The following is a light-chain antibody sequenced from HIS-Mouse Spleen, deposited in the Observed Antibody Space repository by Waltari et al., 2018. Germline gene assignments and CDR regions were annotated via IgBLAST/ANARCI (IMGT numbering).Light chain of an antibody. CDR3: QQYGSSPR. J-gene: IGKJ3*01. V-gene: IGKV3-20*01. CDR1: QSVSSSY. CDR2: GAS. Sequence: EIVLTQSPGTLSLSPGERATLSCRASQSVSSSYLAWYQQKPGQAPRLLIYGASSRATGIPDRFSGSGSGTDFTLTISRLEPKDFAVYYCQQYGSSPRFGPGTKVDIK.